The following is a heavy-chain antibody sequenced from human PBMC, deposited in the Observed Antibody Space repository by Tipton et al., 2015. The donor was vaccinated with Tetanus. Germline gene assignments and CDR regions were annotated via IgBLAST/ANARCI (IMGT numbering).Heavy chain of an antibody. CDR1: GGSISSSSYY. Sequence: TLSLTCTVSGGSISSSSYYWGWIRQPPGKGLEWIGSIYYSGSTYYNPSLKSRVTISVDTSKNQFSLKLSSVTAADTAVYYCARSWVNWNYKEVWFDPWGQGTLVTVSS. J-gene: IGHJ5*02. CDR2: IYYSGST. D-gene: IGHD1-7*01. CDR3: ARSWVNWNYKEVWFDP. V-gene: IGHV4-39*01.